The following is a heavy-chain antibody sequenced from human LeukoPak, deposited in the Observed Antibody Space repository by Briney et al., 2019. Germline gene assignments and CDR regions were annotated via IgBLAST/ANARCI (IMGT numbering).Heavy chain of an antibody. V-gene: IGHV4-39*07. CDR2: IYYSGST. J-gene: IGHJ5*02. Sequence: PSETLSLTCTVSGGSINNRSYYWGWIRQPPGKGLEWIGNIYYSGSTYYNPSLKSRVTISVDTSKNQFSLKLSSVTAADTAVYYCARHAPYDIAAAGYPNSNWFDPWGQGTLVTVSS. D-gene: IGHD6-13*01. CDR1: GGSINNRSYY. CDR3: ARHAPYDIAAAGYPNSNWFDP.